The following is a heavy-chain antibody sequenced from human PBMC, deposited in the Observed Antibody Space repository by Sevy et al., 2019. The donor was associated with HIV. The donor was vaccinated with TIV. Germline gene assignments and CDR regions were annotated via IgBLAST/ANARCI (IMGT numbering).Heavy chain of an antibody. Sequence: GGSLRLSCAASGFTFSDYYMSWIRQAPGKGLEWVSYISSSSSYTNYADSVKGRFTISRDNAKNSLYLQMNSLRAEDTAVYYCARLGGYCSGGSCYQTGKFFGYWGQGTLVTVSS. J-gene: IGHJ4*02. CDR2: ISSSSSYT. CDR3: ARLGGYCSGGSCYQTGKFFGY. V-gene: IGHV3-11*06. D-gene: IGHD2-15*01. CDR1: GFTFSDYY.